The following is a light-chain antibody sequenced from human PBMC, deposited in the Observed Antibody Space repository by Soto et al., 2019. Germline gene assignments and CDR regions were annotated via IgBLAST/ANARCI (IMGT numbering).Light chain of an antibody. J-gene: IGLJ1*01. CDR2: DVT. V-gene: IGLV2-14*03. CDR3: SSYTRSSTHV. Sequence: QSALTQPASVSGSPGQSITISCTGTSSDVGGYNYVSGYQQHPGKAPKLMIYDVTNRPSGVSNRFSGSKSGNTASLTISGLQAEDEADYYCSSYTRSSTHVFGTGTKVTVL. CDR1: SSDVGGYNY.